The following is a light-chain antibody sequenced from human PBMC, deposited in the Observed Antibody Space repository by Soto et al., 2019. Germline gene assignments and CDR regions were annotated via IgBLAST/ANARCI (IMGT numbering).Light chain of an antibody. J-gene: IGKJ1*01. CDR1: RNIERY. Sequence: DIQMTESPSTLSASGGDRVTMTCRASRNIERYMAWCHRKPGRGPSLIIYDASNLERGVPSRFSGSGSGTEFTLIISNLQPDDFATYYCQQFKDYVWTFGQGTKVDIK. CDR3: QQFKDYVWT. CDR2: DAS. V-gene: IGKV1-5*01.